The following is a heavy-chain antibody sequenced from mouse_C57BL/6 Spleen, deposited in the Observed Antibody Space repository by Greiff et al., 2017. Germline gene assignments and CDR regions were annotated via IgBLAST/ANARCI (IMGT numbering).Heavy chain of an antibody. Sequence: QVQLKESGAELVRPGTSVKVSCKASGYAFTNYLIEWVKQRPGQGLEWIGVINPGSGGTNYNEKFKGKATLTADKSSSTAYMQLSSLTSEDSAVYFCASLNYGTPFAYWGQGTLVTVSA. J-gene: IGHJ3*01. CDR3: ASLNYGTPFAY. CDR1: GYAFTNYL. CDR2: INPGSGGT. V-gene: IGHV1-54*01. D-gene: IGHD1-1*01.